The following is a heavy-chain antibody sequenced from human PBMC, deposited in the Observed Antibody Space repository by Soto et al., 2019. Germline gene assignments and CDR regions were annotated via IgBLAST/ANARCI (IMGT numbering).Heavy chain of an antibody. V-gene: IGHV3-23*01. CDR1: GFTLSSYA. CDR3: AKGNPTGYSSGWSLGY. CDR2: ISGSGGST. J-gene: IGHJ4*02. Sequence: PWGSLRHYCAASGFTLSSYAMSWVRQAPRTGLEWVSAISGSGGSTYYADSVKGRFTISRDNSKNTLYLQMNSLRAEDTAVYYCAKGNPTGYSSGWSLGYWGQGILVTVSS. D-gene: IGHD6-19*01.